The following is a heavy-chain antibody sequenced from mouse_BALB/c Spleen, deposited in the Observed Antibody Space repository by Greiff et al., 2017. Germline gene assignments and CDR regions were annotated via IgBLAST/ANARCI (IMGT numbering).Heavy chain of an antibody. D-gene: IGHD1-1*01. CDR2: IWWNDDK. CDR1: GFSLSTSGMS. V-gene: IGHV8-8*01. CDR3: ARMGYYGSSSYAMDY. J-gene: IGHJ4*01. Sequence: QVTLKESGPGILQPSQTLSLTCSFSGFSLSTSGMSVGWIRQPSGKGLEWLAHIWWNDDKYYNPALKSRLTISKDTSNNQVFLKIASVVTADTATYYCARMGYYGSSSYAMDYWGQGTSVTVSS.